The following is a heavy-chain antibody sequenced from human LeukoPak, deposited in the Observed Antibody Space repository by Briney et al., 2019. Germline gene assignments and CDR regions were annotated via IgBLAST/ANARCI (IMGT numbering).Heavy chain of an antibody. V-gene: IGHV4-39*01. CDR2: IYYTGIT. CDR1: GGSISSGNYY. CDR3: ARGGSYYYGSGSASSFDY. D-gene: IGHD3-10*01. J-gene: IGHJ4*02. Sequence: SETLSLTCTVSGGSISSGNYYWGWIRQPPGKGLEWIGSIYYTGITYYNPSLKSRVTISVDTSKNQFSLKLGSVTAADTAVYYCARGGSYYYGSGSASSFDYWGQGTLVTVSS.